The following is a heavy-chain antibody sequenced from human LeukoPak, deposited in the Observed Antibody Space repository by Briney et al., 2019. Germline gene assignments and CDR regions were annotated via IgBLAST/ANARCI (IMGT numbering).Heavy chain of an antibody. CDR2: IDPSDSET. J-gene: IGHJ4*02. D-gene: IGHD5-18*01. Sequence: GESLKISCKASGYSFTSYWIGWVRQMPGKGLEWMGIIDPSDSETRYTPSFQGQVTISVDKSLTTADLQWNSLKASDTATYYCARQTAMGRSGDYWGQGTLVTVSS. CDR3: ARQTAMGRSGDY. V-gene: IGHV5-51*01. CDR1: GYSFTSYW.